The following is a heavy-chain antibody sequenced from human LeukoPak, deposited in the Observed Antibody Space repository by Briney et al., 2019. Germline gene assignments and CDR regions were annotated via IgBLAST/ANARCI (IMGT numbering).Heavy chain of an antibody. D-gene: IGHD5-12*01. CDR3: ARVYGSGYDFRGAFDI. CDR2: IYYSGST. Sequence: SETLSLTCTVSGGSISSSSYYWGWIRQPPGKGLEWIGSIYYSGSTNYNPSLKSRVTISVDTSKNQFSLKLSSVTAADTAVYYCARVYGSGYDFRGAFDIWGQGTMVTVSS. J-gene: IGHJ3*02. CDR1: GGSISSSSYY. V-gene: IGHV4-39*07.